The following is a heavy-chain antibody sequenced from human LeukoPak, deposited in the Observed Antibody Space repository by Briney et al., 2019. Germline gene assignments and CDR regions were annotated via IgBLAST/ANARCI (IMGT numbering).Heavy chain of an antibody. CDR2: IYTSGST. CDR1: GGSISSGSYY. D-gene: IGHD3-22*01. CDR3: ARVTTGGYYNY. J-gene: IGHJ4*02. V-gene: IGHV4-61*02. Sequence: PSQTLSLTCTVSGGSISSGSYYWSWIRQPAGKGLEWIGRIYTSGSTNYNPSLKSRVTISVDTSKNQFSLKLSSVTAADTAVYYCARVTTGGYYNYWGQGTLVTVSP.